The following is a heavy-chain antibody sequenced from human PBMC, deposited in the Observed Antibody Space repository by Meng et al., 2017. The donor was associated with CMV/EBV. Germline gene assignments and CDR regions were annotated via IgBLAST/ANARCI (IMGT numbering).Heavy chain of an antibody. CDR3: ASRSYFYYYYGTDV. D-gene: IGHD1-26*01. CDR2: IYSGGST. Sequence: GESLKISCAASGFTVSSNYMSWVRQAPGKGLEWVSVIYSGGSTYYADSVKGRFTISRDNSKNTLYLQMNSLRAEDTAVYYCASRSYFYYYYGTDVWGQGTTVTVSS. J-gene: IGHJ6*02. V-gene: IGHV3-53*01. CDR1: GFTVSSNY.